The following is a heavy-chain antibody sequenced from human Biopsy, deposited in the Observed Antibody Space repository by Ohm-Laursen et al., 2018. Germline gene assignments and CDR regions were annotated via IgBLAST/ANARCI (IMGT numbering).Heavy chain of an antibody. V-gene: IGHV4-59*12. D-gene: IGHD3-22*01. Sequence: TLSLTCNVSGGSISSNYWSWIRQPPGKGLEWIGYINDNGNTNYNPPLKSRVTISVDTSMNQFSLKLKSVTAADTALYFCARHFYDNFGPTPFDAFDLWGQGILVTVSS. CDR3: ARHFYDNFGPTPFDAFDL. CDR2: INDNGNT. J-gene: IGHJ3*01. CDR1: GGSISSNY.